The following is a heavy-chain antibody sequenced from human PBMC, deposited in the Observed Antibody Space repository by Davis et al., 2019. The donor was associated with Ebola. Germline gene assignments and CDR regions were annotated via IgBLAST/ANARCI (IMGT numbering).Heavy chain of an antibody. V-gene: IGHV3-74*01. CDR2: INNDGSST. Sequence: PAGSLRLSCTTSGFTFSSHWMNWVRQAPGKGLVWVSRINNDGSSTTYAGSVTGRFTTSRDNVKNTLYLQMNSLRAEDTAVYYCASGDGYTWRYWGQGTLITVSS. CDR3: ASGDGYTWRY. CDR1: GFTFSSHW. J-gene: IGHJ4*02. D-gene: IGHD5-24*01.